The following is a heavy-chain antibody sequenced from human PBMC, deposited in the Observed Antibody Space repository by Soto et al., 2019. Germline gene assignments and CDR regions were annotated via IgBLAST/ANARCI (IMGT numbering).Heavy chain of an antibody. CDR3: ARLPRSYDFRTPYYMDG. CDR2: IYPGDSDT. J-gene: IGHJ6*03. V-gene: IGHV5-51*01. Sequence: PGESLKISCKGSGYSFTSYWIGWVRQMPGKGLEWMGIIYPGDSDTRYSPSFQGQVTISADKSISTAYLQWSSLKASDTAMYYCARLPRSYDFRTPYYMDGWGKGTTVTVSS. CDR1: GYSFTSYW. D-gene: IGHD3-3*01.